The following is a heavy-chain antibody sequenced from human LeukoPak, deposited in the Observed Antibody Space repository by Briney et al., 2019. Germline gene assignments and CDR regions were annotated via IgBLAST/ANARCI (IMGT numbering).Heavy chain of an antibody. J-gene: IGHJ4*02. D-gene: IGHD3-22*01. Sequence: ASVKVSCKASGYTFTSYGFSWVRQAPGQGLEWMGWISTYNGNTNYAQKLQGRVTMTTDISTSTAYMELRSLRSDDTAVYYCARDRYYYDSSGYPSSDYWGQGTLVTVSS. CDR3: ARDRYYYDSSGYPSSDY. CDR1: GYTFTSYG. V-gene: IGHV1-18*01. CDR2: ISTYNGNT.